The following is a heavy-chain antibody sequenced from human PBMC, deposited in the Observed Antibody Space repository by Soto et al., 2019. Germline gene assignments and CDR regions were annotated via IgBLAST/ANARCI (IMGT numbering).Heavy chain of an antibody. CDR3: ARDVNGGFCGD. Sequence: EVQLVESGGGLVKPGGSLRLSCAASGFTFSSYSMNWVRQAPGKGLEWVSTISSRNNDMYYVDSVKGRFTISRDNARNSVYLQMNSLRDDDTAVYYCARDVNGGFCGDWGQGTLVTVSS. V-gene: IGHV3-21*01. J-gene: IGHJ4*02. CDR2: ISSRNNDM. D-gene: IGHD2-21*01. CDR1: GFTFSSYS.